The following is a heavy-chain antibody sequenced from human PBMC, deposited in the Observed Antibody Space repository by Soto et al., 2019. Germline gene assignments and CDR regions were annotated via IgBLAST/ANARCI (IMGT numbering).Heavy chain of an antibody. J-gene: IGHJ4*02. V-gene: IGHV3-23*01. CDR2: ISARGDSK. Sequence: EVQLLESGGGLVQPGGSLRLSCAASGFTFSSFAMSWVRQAPGKGLEWVSGISARGDSKEYADSVKGRFTISRDNSKSTLYLQKTSLSDGDTAIYLCARDSDRLLTGARSFDYCGQGTRVTVSS. CDR1: GFTFSSFA. CDR3: ARDSDRLLTGARSFDY. D-gene: IGHD6-6*01.